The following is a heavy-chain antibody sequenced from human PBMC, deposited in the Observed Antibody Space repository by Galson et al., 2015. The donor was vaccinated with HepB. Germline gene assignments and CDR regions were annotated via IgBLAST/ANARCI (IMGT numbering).Heavy chain of an antibody. CDR2: MNPYNGDT. CDR3: ATAVDGTGDTATYFYSLDV. J-gene: IGHJ6*04. CDR1: GYTFSSYD. V-gene: IGHV1-8*01. Sequence: SVKVSCKASGYTFSSYDVNWVRQAPGQGLEWLGWMNPYNGDTRYTQTIQGRVTMTRDTSTNTAYMELTGLTFQDTAVYFCATAVDGTGDTATYFYSLDVWGNGTTVIVSS. D-gene: IGHD2-21*02.